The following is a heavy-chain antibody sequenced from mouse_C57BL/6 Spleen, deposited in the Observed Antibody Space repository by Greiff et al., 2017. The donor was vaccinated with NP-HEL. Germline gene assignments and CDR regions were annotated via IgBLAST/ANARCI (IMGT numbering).Heavy chain of an antibody. V-gene: IGHV1-64*01. D-gene: IGHD2-3*01. CDR1: GYTFTSYW. Sequence: VQLQQPGAELVKPGASVKLSCKASGYTFTSYWMHWVKQRPGQGLEWIGMIHPNSGSTNYNEKFKSKATLTVDKSSSTAYMQLSSLTSEDSAVYYCARRYDGYYEGYFDVWGTGTTVTVSS. J-gene: IGHJ1*03. CDR2: IHPNSGST. CDR3: ARRYDGYYEGYFDV.